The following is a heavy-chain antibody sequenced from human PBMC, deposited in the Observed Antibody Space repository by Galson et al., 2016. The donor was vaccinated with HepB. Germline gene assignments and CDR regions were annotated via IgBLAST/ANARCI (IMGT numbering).Heavy chain of an antibody. CDR2: IRQDGNEK. Sequence: SLRLSCAESGFIFSNYWMSWVRQAPGKGLEWVANIRQDGNEKYYVDSVKGRFTISRDNAKNSMYLQMNSLRAEATAVYYCAREGGIFSPWGYWGQGTLVTVSS. V-gene: IGHV3-7*03. J-gene: IGHJ4*02. CDR3: AREGGIFSPWGY. CDR1: GFIFSNYW. D-gene: IGHD3-3*01.